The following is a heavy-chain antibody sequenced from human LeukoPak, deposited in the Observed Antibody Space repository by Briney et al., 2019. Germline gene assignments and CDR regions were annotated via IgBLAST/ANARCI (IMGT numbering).Heavy chain of an antibody. Sequence: GGSLRLSCAASGFTFSSYAMTWVRQAPGQGLVWVSRIKGDGISTNYADSVKGRFTISRDIAKNTLYLQMNSLRAKDTGVYYCAKDHYWSIDYWGRGTLVTVSS. J-gene: IGHJ4*02. D-gene: IGHD3-3*01. V-gene: IGHV3-74*01. CDR2: IKGDGIST. CDR3: AKDHYWSIDY. CDR1: GFTFSSYA.